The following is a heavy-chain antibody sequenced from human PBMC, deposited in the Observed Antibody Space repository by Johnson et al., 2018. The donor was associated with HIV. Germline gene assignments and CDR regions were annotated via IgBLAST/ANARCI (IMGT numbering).Heavy chain of an antibody. Sequence: QVQLVESGGGVVQPGRSLRLSCAASGFTFSNYGMHWVRQAPGKGLEWVAVIWYDGSNKYYADSVKGRFTISRDNSKNTLYLQMNSLRAEDTAVYYCARSAAEDIAGSAAFDIWGQGTMVTVSS. CDR1: GFTFSNYG. CDR2: IWYDGSNK. D-gene: IGHD6-13*01. J-gene: IGHJ3*02. V-gene: IGHV3-33*01. CDR3: ARSAAEDIAGSAAFDI.